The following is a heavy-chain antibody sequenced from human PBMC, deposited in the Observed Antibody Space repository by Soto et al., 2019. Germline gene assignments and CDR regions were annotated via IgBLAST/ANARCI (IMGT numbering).Heavy chain of an antibody. CDR3: NADLPTLTTQVDC. CDR2: IKSGGTT. Sequence: GGSLRLSCAASGFTFNRAWMNWVRQAPGEGLEWVGRIKSGGTTDYAAPVKGRFTISRDDSTSTLYLQMNSLKTEDTAVYYCNADLPTLTTQVDCWGQGTPVTVSS. J-gene: IGHJ4*02. CDR1: GFTFNRAW. D-gene: IGHD4-4*01. V-gene: IGHV3-15*07.